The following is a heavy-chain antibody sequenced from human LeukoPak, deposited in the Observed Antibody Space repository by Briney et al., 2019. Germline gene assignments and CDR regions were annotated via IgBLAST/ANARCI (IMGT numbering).Heavy chain of an antibody. CDR1: GGSISSSSYY. CDR3: ARHPTVVTFLDY. CDR2: IYYSGST. J-gene: IGHJ4*02. V-gene: IGHV4-39*01. Sequence: SETLSLTCTVSGGSISSSSYYWGWIRQPPGKGLEWIGSIYYSGSTYYNPSFKSRVTISVDTSKNQFSLKLSSVTAADTAVYYCARHPTVVTFLDYWGQGTLVTVSS. D-gene: IGHD4-23*01.